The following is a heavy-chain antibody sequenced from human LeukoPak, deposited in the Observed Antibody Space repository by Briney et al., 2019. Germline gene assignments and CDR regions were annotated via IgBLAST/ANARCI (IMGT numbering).Heavy chain of an antibody. CDR1: GFTFSSYA. J-gene: IGHJ6*02. D-gene: IGHD2-2*01. CDR3: ARYCITTSCQDDNSYYGMDV. V-gene: IGHV3-23*01. Sequence: PGGSLRLSCAASGFTFSSYAMSWVRQAPGMGLEWVSAISDSTYYADSVKGRSTISRDNSKNTLYLLMNSLRAEDTAVYFCARYCITTSCQDDNSYYGMDVWGQGTTVTVSS. CDR2: ISDST.